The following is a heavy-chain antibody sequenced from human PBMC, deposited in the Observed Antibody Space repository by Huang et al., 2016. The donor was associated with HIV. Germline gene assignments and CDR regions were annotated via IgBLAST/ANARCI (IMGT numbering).Heavy chain of an antibody. CDR2: ISPSYGYT. CDR3: ARDLGTTVVPDGMDV. V-gene: IGHV1-18*04. Sequence: QVQLVQSGAEVKKPGVSVKVSCRASGYTFISYGITWVRQAPGQGLEWMGWISPSYGYTNYPQQFQGSVTMTTDTSTNTVYMEVRSLRSDDTAVYYCARDLGTTVVPDGMDVWGQGTTVTVSS. CDR1: GYTFISYG. J-gene: IGHJ6*02. D-gene: IGHD4-17*01.